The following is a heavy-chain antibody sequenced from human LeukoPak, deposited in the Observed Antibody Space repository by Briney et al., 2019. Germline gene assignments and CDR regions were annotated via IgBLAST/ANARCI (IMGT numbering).Heavy chain of an antibody. CDR1: GFTFNIYA. V-gene: IGHV3-23*01. CDR3: VRDRPNYHESNGHYYTRDGDH. CDR2: MCGSAVCS. D-gene: IGHD3-3*01. Sequence: GGSLRLSCAASGFTFNIYAMSWVRLAPGKGLEWVAGMCGSAVCSFYADAVMGRVTISSGNSKNTLFLQMNRLRADDTAMYYCVRDRPNYHESNGHYYTRDGDHWGQGTLVTVSS. J-gene: IGHJ5*02.